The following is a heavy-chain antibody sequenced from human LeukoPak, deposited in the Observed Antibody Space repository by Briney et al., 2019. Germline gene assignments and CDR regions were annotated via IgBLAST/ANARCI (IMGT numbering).Heavy chain of an antibody. Sequence: GESLRLSCAASGFTFGNYAMSWVRQTPGKGLDWVSIISRTGDWTNYADSVQGRFTISRDNSKNTLYLQMNSLRAEDTAVYYCARSLGGNPDYWGQGTLVTVSS. CDR1: GFTFGNYA. V-gene: IGHV3-23*01. CDR2: ISRTGDWT. J-gene: IGHJ4*02. D-gene: IGHD4-23*01. CDR3: ARSLGGNPDY.